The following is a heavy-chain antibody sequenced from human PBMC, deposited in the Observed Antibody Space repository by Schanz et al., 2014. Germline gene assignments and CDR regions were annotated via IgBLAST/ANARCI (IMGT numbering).Heavy chain of an antibody. Sequence: QVQLVESGGGVVQRGGSLRLSCAASGFIFSNYGMHWVRQAPGKGLEWVAFIWSDGSRTYHAESVKGRFTTSRDNSKNTMYLQMNSLRAEDTAVYYCVKDLQRELLRDDHYYGMDVWGQGTTVTVSS. D-gene: IGHD1-26*01. V-gene: IGHV3-30*02. CDR1: GFIFSNYG. CDR3: VKDLQRELLRDDHYYGMDV. J-gene: IGHJ6*02. CDR2: IWSDGSRT.